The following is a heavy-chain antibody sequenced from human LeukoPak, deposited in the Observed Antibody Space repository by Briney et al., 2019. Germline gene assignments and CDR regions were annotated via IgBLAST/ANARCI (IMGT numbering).Heavy chain of an antibody. CDR1: GLTFSNYA. CDR3: VRGGQNFDFSVFAY. J-gene: IGHJ4*02. D-gene: IGHD3-3*01. V-gene: IGHV3-23*01. Sequence: GGSLRLSCAASGLTFSNYAMSWVRLAPGKGLEWVSSISGSGGSTYYADSVKGRFSISRDNSKNTVYLQMNSLRVEDTAIFYCVRGGQNFDFSVFAYWGQGTLVTVSS. CDR2: ISGSGGST.